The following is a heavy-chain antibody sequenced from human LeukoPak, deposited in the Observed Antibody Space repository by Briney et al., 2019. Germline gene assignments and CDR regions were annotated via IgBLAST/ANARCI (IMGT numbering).Heavy chain of an antibody. Sequence: ASVKVSCKASGYTFTSYAMNWMRQAPGQGLEWMGWTNTNTGNPTYVQGFTGRFVFSLDTSVSTAYLQISSLKAEDTAVYYCARGLSEFYYDSSGYPLWGQGTLVTVSS. D-gene: IGHD3-22*01. CDR1: GYTFTSYA. CDR2: TNTNTGNP. V-gene: IGHV7-4-1*02. CDR3: ARGLSEFYYDSSGYPL. J-gene: IGHJ4*02.